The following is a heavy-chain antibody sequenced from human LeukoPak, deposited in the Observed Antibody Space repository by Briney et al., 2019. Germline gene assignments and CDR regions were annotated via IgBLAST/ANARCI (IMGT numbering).Heavy chain of an antibody. CDR1: GGSIGSYY. V-gene: IGHV4-59*01. CDR2: ISYSGST. Sequence: PSETLSLTCTVSGGSIGSYYWSWIRQPPGRGLEWIGHISYSGSTNYNPSLTSRVTISVDTSKNQFSLKLSSVTAADTAVYYCARGGSGYALNWFDPWGQGTLVTVSS. J-gene: IGHJ5*02. CDR3: ARGGSGYALNWFDP. D-gene: IGHD5-12*01.